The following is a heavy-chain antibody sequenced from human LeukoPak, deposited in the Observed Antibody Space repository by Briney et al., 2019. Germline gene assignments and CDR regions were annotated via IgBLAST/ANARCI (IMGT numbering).Heavy chain of an antibody. J-gene: IGHJ3*02. CDR3: ARVTYSYGYEGAFDI. V-gene: IGHV1-18*04. CDR2: ISAYNGNT. CDR1: GYTFTSYG. Sequence: ASVKVSCKASGYTFTSYGISWVRQAPGQGLEWMRWISAYNGNTNYAQKLQGRVTMTTDTSTSTAYMELRSLRSDDTAVYYCARVTYSYGYEGAFDIWGQGTMVTVSS. D-gene: IGHD5-18*01.